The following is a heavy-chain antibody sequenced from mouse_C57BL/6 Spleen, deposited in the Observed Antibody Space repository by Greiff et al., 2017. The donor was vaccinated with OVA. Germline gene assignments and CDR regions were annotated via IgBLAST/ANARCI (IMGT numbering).Heavy chain of an antibody. CDR3: ARRGMVTSMDY. V-gene: IGHV1-54*01. J-gene: IGHJ4*01. CDR1: GYAFTNYL. CDR2: INPGSGGT. D-gene: IGHD2-2*01. Sequence: QVQLQQSGAELVRPGTSVKLSCKASGYAFTNYLIEWVKQRPGQGLEWIGVINPGSGGTNYNEKFKGKATLTADKSSSTAYMQLSSLTSEDSAVYFCARRGMVTSMDYWGQGTSVTVSS.